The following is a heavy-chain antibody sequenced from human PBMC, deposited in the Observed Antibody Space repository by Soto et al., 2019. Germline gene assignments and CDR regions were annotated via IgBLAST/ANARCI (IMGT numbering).Heavy chain of an antibody. CDR3: ARDWVVTADRGAGWFDP. D-gene: IGHD2-21*02. CDR1: GGSVSSGSYY. CDR2: IYYSGST. V-gene: IGHV4-61*01. J-gene: IGHJ5*02. Sequence: QVQLQESGPGLVKPSETLSLTCTVSGGSVSSGSYYWSWIRQPPGKGLEWIGYIYYSGSTNYNPSRERRVTISVDTSKNQFALKLGSVTAADTAVYYCARDWVVTADRGAGWFDPWGQGTLVTVSS.